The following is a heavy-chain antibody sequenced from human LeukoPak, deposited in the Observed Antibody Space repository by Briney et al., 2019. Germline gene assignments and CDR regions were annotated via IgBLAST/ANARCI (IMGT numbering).Heavy chain of an antibody. J-gene: IGHJ6*04. Sequence: SETLSLTCAVSGYSISSGYYWSWIRQPAGKGLEWIGRIYTSGSTNYNPSLKSRVTISVDTSKNQFSLKLSSVTAADTAVYYCAQTYYDFWSGPNRMDVWGKGTTVTVSS. V-gene: IGHV4-61*02. CDR1: GYSISSGYY. CDR3: AQTYYDFWSGPNRMDV. CDR2: IYTSGST. D-gene: IGHD3-3*01.